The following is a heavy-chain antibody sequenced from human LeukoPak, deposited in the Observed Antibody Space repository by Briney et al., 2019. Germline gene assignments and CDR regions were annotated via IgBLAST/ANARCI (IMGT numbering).Heavy chain of an antibody. CDR2: LYAGGST. CDR1: GFTVSSKY. D-gene: IGHD3-10*01. Sequence: GGSLRLSCAASGFTVSSKYMSWVRQAPGKGLEWVSVLYAGGSTYYADSVKGRFTISRDNSRNTLYLQMNSLRADDTAVYYCARGKDASGNLLDYWGQGTLVTVSS. V-gene: IGHV3-53*01. CDR3: ARGKDASGNLLDY. J-gene: IGHJ4*02.